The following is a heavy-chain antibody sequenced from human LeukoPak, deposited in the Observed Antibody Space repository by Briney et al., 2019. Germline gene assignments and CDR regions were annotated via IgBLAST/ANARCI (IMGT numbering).Heavy chain of an antibody. D-gene: IGHD1-26*01. V-gene: IGHV3-48*01. J-gene: IGHJ2*01. CDR1: GFTFSTYS. CDR3: ARDRVGAY. CDR2: ITSSSSTI. Sequence: GGSLRLSCAASGFTFSTYSMNWVRQAPGKGLEWLSYITSSSSTIYYADSVQGRFTISRDNAKSSLYLQMNSLRVEDTAVYYCARDRVGAYWGRGTLVTVSS.